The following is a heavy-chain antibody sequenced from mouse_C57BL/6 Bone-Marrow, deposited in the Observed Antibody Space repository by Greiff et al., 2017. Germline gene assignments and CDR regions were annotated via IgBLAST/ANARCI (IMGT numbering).Heavy chain of an antibody. D-gene: IGHD1-1*01. Sequence: QVQLKESGPGILQPSQTLSLTCSFSGFSLSTFGMGVGWIRQPSGKGLEWLAHIWWDDDKYYKPALQSRLTISKDTSKNQVFLKIANVDTADTATYYCARGTYYYDSSRFDYWGQGTTLTVSS. CDR3: ARGTYYYDSSRFDY. CDR2: IWWDDDK. V-gene: IGHV8-8*01. CDR1: GFSLSTFGMG. J-gene: IGHJ2*01.